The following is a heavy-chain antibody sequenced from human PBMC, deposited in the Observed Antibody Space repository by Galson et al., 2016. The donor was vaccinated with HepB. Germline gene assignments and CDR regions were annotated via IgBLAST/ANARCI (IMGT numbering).Heavy chain of an antibody. V-gene: IGHV3-23*01. CDR2: ISGSGGST. CDR3: AKVGGPEYSSSRIHYYCYAMDV. D-gene: IGHD6-6*01. Sequence: SLRLSCAASGFTFTDYYMSWIRQAPGKGLEWVSAISGSGGSTYYADSVKGRFTISRDNSKNTLYLQMNSLGAEDTAVYYCAKVGGPEYSSSRIHYYCYAMDVWGQGTTVTVSS. CDR1: GFTFTDYY. J-gene: IGHJ6*02.